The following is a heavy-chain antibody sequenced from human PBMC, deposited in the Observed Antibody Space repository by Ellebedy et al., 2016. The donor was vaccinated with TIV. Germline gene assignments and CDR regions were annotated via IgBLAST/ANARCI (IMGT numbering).Heavy chain of an antibody. D-gene: IGHD3-22*01. CDR3: ARRFYSDSSGFHPYDY. Sequence: GESLKISCAASGFTFSTYTMNWVRQAPGKGLEWVSSISRDGNSIFYADSVKGRFTISRDNAKNSLYLQMDSLRAEDTAVYYCARRFYSDSSGFHPYDYWGQGILVTVSS. CDR1: GFTFSTYT. V-gene: IGHV3-21*01. J-gene: IGHJ4*02. CDR2: ISRDGNSI.